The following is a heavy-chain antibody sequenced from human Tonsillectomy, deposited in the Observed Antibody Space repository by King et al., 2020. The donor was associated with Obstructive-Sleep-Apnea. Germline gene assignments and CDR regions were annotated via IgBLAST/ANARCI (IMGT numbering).Heavy chain of an antibody. CDR3: AKGPYDSSGYYYGKLDY. J-gene: IGHJ4*02. CDR2: ISGSGGST. V-gene: IGHV3-23*04. D-gene: IGHD3-22*01. Sequence: VQLVESGGGLVQPGGSLRLSCAASGFTFSSYAMSWVRQAPGKGLEWVSAISGSGGSTYYADAVKGRFTISRDNSKNTLYLQRNSLRAEDTAVYYCAKGPYDSSGYYYGKLDYWGQGTLVTVSS. CDR1: GFTFSSYA.